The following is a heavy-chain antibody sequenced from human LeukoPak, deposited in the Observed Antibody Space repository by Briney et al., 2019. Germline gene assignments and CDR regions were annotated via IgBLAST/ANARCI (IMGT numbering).Heavy chain of an antibody. CDR3: TTVRFDYGDYGYFDY. J-gene: IGHJ4*02. CDR1: GFTFSNAW. Sequence: GGSLRLSCAASGFTFSNAWMSWVRQAPGKGLEWVGRIKSKTDGGTTDYAAPVKGRFTISRGDSKNTLYLQMNSLKTEDTAVYYCTTVRFDYGDYGYFDYWGQGTLVTVSS. D-gene: IGHD4-17*01. CDR2: IKSKTDGGTT. V-gene: IGHV3-15*01.